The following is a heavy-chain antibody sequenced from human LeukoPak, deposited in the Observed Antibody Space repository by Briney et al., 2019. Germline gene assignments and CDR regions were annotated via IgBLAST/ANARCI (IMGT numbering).Heavy chain of an antibody. CDR3: ARGGNSTRNWLAP. V-gene: IGHV5-51*01. Sequence: GESLKISCKGSGYSFTSYWIGWVRQMPGKGLEWMGIIYPSDSDTRYSPSFQGQVTISADKSIRTAYLQWSSLKASDTAMYYCARGGNSTRNWLAPWGQGTSVTFSS. D-gene: IGHD4-23*01. J-gene: IGHJ5*02. CDR2: IYPSDSDT. CDR1: GYSFTSYW.